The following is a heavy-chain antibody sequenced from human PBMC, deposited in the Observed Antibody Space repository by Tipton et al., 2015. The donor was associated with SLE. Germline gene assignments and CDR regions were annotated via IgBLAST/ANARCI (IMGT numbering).Heavy chain of an antibody. V-gene: IGHV4-59*12. CDR1: GGSISSYY. J-gene: IGHJ4*02. Sequence: TLSLTCTVSGGSISSYYWNWIRQSPGKGLEWIGYIYYSGSTYFNPSLKRRVTISINTSKNHFSLRLSSVTAADTAVYYCAREGAAAGSLLDYWGQGTLVTVSS. CDR3: AREGAAAGSLLDY. D-gene: IGHD6-13*01. CDR2: IYYSGST.